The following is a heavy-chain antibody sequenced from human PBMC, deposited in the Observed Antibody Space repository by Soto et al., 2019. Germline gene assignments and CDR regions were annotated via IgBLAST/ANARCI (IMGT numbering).Heavy chain of an antibody. CDR1: GFTFTSSA. Sequence: SVKVSCKASGFTFTSSAMQWVRQARGQRLEWIGWIVVGSGNTNYAQKFQERVTITRDMSTSTAYMELSSLRSEDMAVYYCAARYCSGGSCEGPFDYWGQGTLVTVSS. D-gene: IGHD2-15*01. CDR3: AARYCSGGSCEGPFDY. J-gene: IGHJ4*02. V-gene: IGHV1-58*02. CDR2: IVVGSGNT.